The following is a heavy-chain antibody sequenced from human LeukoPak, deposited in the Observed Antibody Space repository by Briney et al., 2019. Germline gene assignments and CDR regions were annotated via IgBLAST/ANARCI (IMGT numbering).Heavy chain of an antibody. CDR2: ISYSGST. CDR1: GGSISSGPYY. J-gene: IGHJ6*03. Sequence: PSQTLSLTCTVSGGSISSGPYYWTWLRQHPGKDLEWIGYISYSGSTDYNPSLRSRITISVDTSKNQFSLKLSSVTVADSAVYYCARGDYYMDVWGKGTTVTVSS. CDR3: ARGDYYMDV. V-gene: IGHV4-31*03.